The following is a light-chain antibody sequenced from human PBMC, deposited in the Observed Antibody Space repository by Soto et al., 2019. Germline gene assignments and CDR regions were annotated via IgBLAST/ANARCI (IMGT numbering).Light chain of an antibody. J-gene: IGKJ1*01. CDR3: QQYYTWPLT. V-gene: IGKV3-15*01. CDR2: GAS. CDR1: QSVSSN. Sequence: EIVMTQSPATLSVSPGERATLSCRASQSVSSNLAWYQQKPGQAPRLLIYGASSRATGIPVRFSGSGSGTEFTLTISSLQSEDFAVYYCQQYYTWPLTFGQGTKVDIK.